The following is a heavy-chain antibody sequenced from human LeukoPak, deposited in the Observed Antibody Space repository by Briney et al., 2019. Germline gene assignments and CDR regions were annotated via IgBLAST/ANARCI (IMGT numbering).Heavy chain of an antibody. J-gene: IGHJ4*02. CDR3: ARHREWELLPYFDY. V-gene: IGHV4-59*08. CDR1: GASISSYY. D-gene: IGHD1-26*01. CDR2: IYYSGST. Sequence: SETLSLTCTVSGASISSYYWSWIRQPPGKGLEWIGNIYYSGSTNYNPSLKSRVTISVDTSKKQFSLNLSSVSAADTAVYYCARHREWELLPYFDYWGQGTLVTVSS.